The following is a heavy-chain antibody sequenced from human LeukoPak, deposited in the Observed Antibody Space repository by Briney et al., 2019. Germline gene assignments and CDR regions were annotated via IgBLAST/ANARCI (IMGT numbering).Heavy chain of an antibody. V-gene: IGHV3-53*01. D-gene: IGHD3-16*02. CDR1: GFTVSSNY. Sequence: GGSLRLSCAASGFTVSSNYMNWVRQAPGKGLEWVSIIYGGGSTYYADSVKGRFTISRDNSKNTLYLQMNSLRAEDTAVYYCAKGDVWGSYRSALLDYWGQGTLATVSS. CDR2: IYGGGST. J-gene: IGHJ4*02. CDR3: AKGDVWGSYRSALLDY.